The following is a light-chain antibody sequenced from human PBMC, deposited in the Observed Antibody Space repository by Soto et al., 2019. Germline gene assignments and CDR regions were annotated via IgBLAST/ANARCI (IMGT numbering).Light chain of an antibody. CDR1: SSDVGGYNY. CDR3: SSYTSSSIYVV. Sequence: QSALTQPASVSGSPGQSITISCTGTSSDVGGYNYVSWYQQHPGKAPKLMIYDVSNRPSGVSNRFSGSKSGNTASLTISGLQAVDEADYYYSSYTSSSIYVVFGGGTKLTVL. CDR2: DVS. V-gene: IGLV2-14*01. J-gene: IGLJ2*01.